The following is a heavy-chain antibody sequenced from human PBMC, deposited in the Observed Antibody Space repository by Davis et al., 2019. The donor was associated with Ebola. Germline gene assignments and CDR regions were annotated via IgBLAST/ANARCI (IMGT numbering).Heavy chain of an antibody. CDR3: ATEVWGGDYGDYVGSY. V-gene: IGHV1-24*01. CDR2: FDPEDGET. D-gene: IGHD4-17*01. CDR1: GYTFTDFS. J-gene: IGHJ4*02. Sequence: ASVKVSCKVSGYTFTDFSMHWVRQAPGKGLDWMGGFDPEDGETNYAQKFQGRVTMTEDTSTDTAYMELSSLRSEDTAVYYCATEVWGGDYGDYVGSYWGQGTLVTVSS.